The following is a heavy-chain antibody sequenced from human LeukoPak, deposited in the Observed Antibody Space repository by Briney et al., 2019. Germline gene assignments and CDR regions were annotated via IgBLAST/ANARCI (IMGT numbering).Heavy chain of an antibody. J-gene: IGHJ4*02. V-gene: IGHV3-21*01. Sequence: GGSLRLSCAASGFTFSSYSMNSVRQAPGKGLEWVSSISSSSSYIYYADSVKGRFTISRDNAKNSLYLQMNSLRAEDTAVYYCARGPVWSGYYNIDYWGQGTLVTVSS. CDR1: GFTFSSYS. D-gene: IGHD3-3*01. CDR2: ISSSSSYI. CDR3: ARGPVWSGYYNIDY.